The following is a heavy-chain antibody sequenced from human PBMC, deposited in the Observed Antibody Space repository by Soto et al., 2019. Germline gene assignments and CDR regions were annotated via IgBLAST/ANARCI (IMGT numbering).Heavy chain of an antibody. J-gene: IGHJ5*02. Sequence: QVHLQQWGAGLLKASETLSLTCAVYGGSFNGYYWSWIRQRPGKGLVWIGEVHHGGNTNYNPSLTIRVTISGDTSKKQFSLTLSSVTAADTAVYYCASSPALYYYASGSRGFDPWGQGTLVTVSS. CDR3: ASSPALYYYASGSRGFDP. CDR2: VHHGGNT. CDR1: GGSFNGYY. D-gene: IGHD3-10*01. V-gene: IGHV4-34*02.